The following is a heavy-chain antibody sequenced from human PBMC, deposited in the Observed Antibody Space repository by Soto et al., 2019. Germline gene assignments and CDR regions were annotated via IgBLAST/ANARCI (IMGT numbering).Heavy chain of an antibody. Sequence: GWSLRLSCAASGFTFSSYAMSWVRQAPGKGMEWVASISGSGGSTYYADSVKGRFTISRDNSKNTLYLQMNSLRAEDAAVYYCAKDLVGANADYFDYWGQGTLVTVSS. V-gene: IGHV3-23*01. CDR2: ISGSGGST. CDR1: GFTFSSYA. D-gene: IGHD1-26*01. CDR3: AKDLVGANADYFDY. J-gene: IGHJ4*02.